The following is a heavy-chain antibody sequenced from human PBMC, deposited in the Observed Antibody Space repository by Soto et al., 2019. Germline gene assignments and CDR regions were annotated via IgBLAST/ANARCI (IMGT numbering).Heavy chain of an antibody. CDR1: GYTFTSYY. CDR2: INPSGGST. V-gene: IGHV1-46*01. CDR3: ARSIASRQAFGY. J-gene: IGHJ4*02. Sequence: ASVKVACKASGYTFTSYYMYWVRQAPGKGLEWMGIINPSGGSTSYAQKFQGRVTMTRDTSTSTVYMELSSLRSEDTAVYYCARSIASRQAFGYWGQGTLVTVSS. D-gene: IGHD6-6*01.